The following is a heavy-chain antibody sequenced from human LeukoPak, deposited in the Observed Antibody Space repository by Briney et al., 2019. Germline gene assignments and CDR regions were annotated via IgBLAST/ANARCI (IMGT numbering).Heavy chain of an antibody. CDR1: GGSISSYY. CDR2: IYYSGST. D-gene: IGHD3-22*01. J-gene: IGHJ3*02. Sequence: SETLSLTCTVSGGSISSYYWSWIRQPPGKGLEWIGYIYYSGSTNYNPSLKSRVTISVDTSKNQFSLKLSSVTAADTAVYYCARRRRSYYYDSSGYHAFDIWGQGTMVTVSS. CDR3: ARRRRSYYYDSSGYHAFDI. V-gene: IGHV4-59*12.